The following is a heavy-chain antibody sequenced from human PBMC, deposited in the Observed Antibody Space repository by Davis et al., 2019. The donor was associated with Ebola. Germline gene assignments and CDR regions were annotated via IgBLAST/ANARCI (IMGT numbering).Heavy chain of an antibody. J-gene: IGHJ6*02. CDR1: GGPISSYY. D-gene: IGHD3-3*01. CDR3: ARHLGYYDFWSGPLYYYYGMDV. Sequence: MPGGSLRLSCTVSGGPISSYYWSWIRQPPGKGLEWIGYIYYSGSTNYNPSPKSRCTISVHTSTTQFSLKLSSVTPADTAVYYCARHLGYYDFWSGPLYYYYGMDVWGQGTTVTVSS. CDR2: IYYSGST. V-gene: IGHV4-59*08.